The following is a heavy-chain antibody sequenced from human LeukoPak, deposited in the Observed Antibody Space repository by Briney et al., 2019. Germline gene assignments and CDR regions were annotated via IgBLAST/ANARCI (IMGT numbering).Heavy chain of an antibody. J-gene: IGHJ4*02. CDR3: ARVSYYSFDY. CDR2: INSNSGGK. CDR1: GYTFTGYY. D-gene: IGHD2-8*01. Sequence: VASVTVSCKTSGYTFTGYYVHWLRRAPGNGLEWMGCINSNSGGKNYARKLQGRVTMTRDTSISTAYMELSRLRSDDTAVYYCARVSYYSFDYWGQGVLVTVSS. V-gene: IGHV1-2*02.